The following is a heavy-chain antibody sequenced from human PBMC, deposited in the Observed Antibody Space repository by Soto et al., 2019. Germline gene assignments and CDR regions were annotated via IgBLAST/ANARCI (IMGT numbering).Heavy chain of an antibody. CDR3: AKDSQLPYCGGDCYYGMDV. J-gene: IGHJ6*02. CDR1: GFTFSSYG. V-gene: IGHV3-30*18. Sequence: GGSLRLSCAASGFTFSSYGMHWVRQAPGKGLEWVAVISYDGSNKYYADSVKGRFTISRDNSKNTLYLQMNSLRAEDTAVYYCAKDSQLPYCGGDCYYGMDVWGQGTTVTVSS. CDR2: ISYDGSNK. D-gene: IGHD2-21*01.